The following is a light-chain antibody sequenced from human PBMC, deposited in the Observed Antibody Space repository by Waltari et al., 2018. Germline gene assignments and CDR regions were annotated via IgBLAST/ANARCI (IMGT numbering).Light chain of an antibody. CDR3: QVWDSSSDLEI. CDR1: NIGSRS. V-gene: IGLV3-21*02. J-gene: IGLJ2*01. CDR2: ADR. Sequence: SYVLTQPPSVSVAPEQTASITCGGNNIGSRSVHWYQQKPGQAPVLVVYADRDRPSGIPERFSGSNSGNTATLTISRVEAGDDADYYCQVWDSSSDLEIFGGGTKLTVL.